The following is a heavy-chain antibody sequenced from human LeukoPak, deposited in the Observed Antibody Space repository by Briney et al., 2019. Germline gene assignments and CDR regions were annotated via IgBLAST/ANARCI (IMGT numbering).Heavy chain of an antibody. V-gene: IGHV4-31*02. CDR1: GGSISSGGYY. Sequence: SETLSLTCSVSGGSISSGGYYWSWIRQHPREGLGWIGYIYYTGNTFYNPSLKSRVTISLDTSENPISLKLTSVTAADPAVYYCASSEATTTPPPYGMDVWGQGTTVIVSS. J-gene: IGHJ6*02. D-gene: IGHD5-12*01. CDR2: IYYTGNT. CDR3: ASSEATTTPPPYGMDV.